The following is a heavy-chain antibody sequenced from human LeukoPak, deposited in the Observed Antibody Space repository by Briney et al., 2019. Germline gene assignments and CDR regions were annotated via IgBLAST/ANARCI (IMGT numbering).Heavy chain of an antibody. D-gene: IGHD3-10*01. CDR1: GDRLSGNSVA. Sequence: SQTLSLTCAISGDRLSGNSVAWNWIRQSPSRGLEWLGRASYRSNWYNDYAVSVKSRIAISPDTSKNQFSLHLNSVTPEDTAMYYCARGMFYFNSGSYNFDYWGQGILVTVSS. CDR2: ASYRSNWYN. CDR3: ARGMFYFNSGSYNFDY. J-gene: IGHJ4*02. V-gene: IGHV6-1*01.